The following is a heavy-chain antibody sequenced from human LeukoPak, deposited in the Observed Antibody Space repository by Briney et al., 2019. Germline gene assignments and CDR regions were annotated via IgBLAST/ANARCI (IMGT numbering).Heavy chain of an antibody. CDR1: GLSFSGYY. Sequence: KPAETLSLTCAVYGLSFSGYYWSWIRQPPGKGLEWIGEINQSGSTNYTPSLKSRVTISVDTSKHQFSLKLSSVTAADTAVYYCARDKQLVRGFYYYYYYMDVWGKGTTVTVSS. CDR2: INQSGST. V-gene: IGHV4-34*01. J-gene: IGHJ6*03. D-gene: IGHD6-6*01. CDR3: ARDKQLVRGFYYYYYYMDV.